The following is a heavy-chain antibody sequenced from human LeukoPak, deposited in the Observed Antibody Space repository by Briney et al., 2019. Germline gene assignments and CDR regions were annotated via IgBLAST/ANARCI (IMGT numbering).Heavy chain of an antibody. V-gene: IGHV4-34*09. Sequence: PPEALSLTCAVYGGSFSGYYWSWIRQPPGKGLEWIGEINHSGSTNYNPSLKSRVTISVDTSKNQFSLKLSSVTAADTAVYYCARDPEITIFGVTVRGAFDIWGQGTMVTVSS. D-gene: IGHD3-3*01. CDR3: ARDPEITIFGVTVRGAFDI. J-gene: IGHJ3*02. CDR2: INHSGST. CDR1: GGSFSGYY.